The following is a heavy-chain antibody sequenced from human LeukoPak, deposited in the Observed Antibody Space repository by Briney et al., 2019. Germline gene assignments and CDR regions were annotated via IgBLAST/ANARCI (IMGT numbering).Heavy chain of an antibody. CDR2: IIPILGIA. Sequence: ASVKVSCKASGYTFTSYSISWVRQAPGQGLEWMGRIIPILGIANYAQKFQGRVTITADKSTSTAYMELSSLRSEDTAVYYCARAGLASWFDPWGQGTLVTVSS. CDR3: ARAGLASWFDP. V-gene: IGHV1-69*02. D-gene: IGHD6-6*01. CDR1: GYTFTSYS. J-gene: IGHJ5*02.